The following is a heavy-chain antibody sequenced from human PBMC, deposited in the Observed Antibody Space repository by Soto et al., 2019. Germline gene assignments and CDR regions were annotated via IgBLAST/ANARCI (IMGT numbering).Heavy chain of an antibody. J-gene: IGHJ6*02. D-gene: IGHD4-17*01. Sequence: QVQLVESGGGVVQPGRSLRLSCAASGFTFSSYAMHWVRQAPGKGLEWVAVISYDGSNKYYADSVKGRFIISRDNSKNTVDLQMNSLRAEDTAVYYWAGLVMTTVTAYDPLFYYYGMDVWAQGTTVTVSS. CDR3: AGLVMTTVTAYDPLFYYYGMDV. V-gene: IGHV3-30-3*01. CDR2: ISYDGSNK. CDR1: GFTFSSYA.